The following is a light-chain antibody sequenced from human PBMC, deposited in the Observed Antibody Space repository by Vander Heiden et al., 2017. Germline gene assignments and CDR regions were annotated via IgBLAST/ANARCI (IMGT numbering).Light chain of an antibody. CDR2: GTS. CDR1: QSISSSY. J-gene: IGKJ4*01. V-gene: IGKV3-20*01. Sequence: EIVLTQSPGTLSLSPGEKATLSCRASQSISSSYLAWYQQRSGQAPRLLIYGTSNMATGIPDRFSGSGSGTDFTLTISRLEPEDFAVYYCQQYGSSPATFGGGTKVEIK. CDR3: QQYGSSPAT.